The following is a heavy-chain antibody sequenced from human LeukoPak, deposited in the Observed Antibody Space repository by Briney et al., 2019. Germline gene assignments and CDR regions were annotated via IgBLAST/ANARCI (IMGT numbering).Heavy chain of an antibody. J-gene: IGHJ4*02. D-gene: IGHD6-19*01. Sequence: ASVRVSCKTSGYVFNSFGITWVRQAPGQGLEWMGWVSAYKGYTSHAQKFQDRVIMTTDTSTTTAYMELRNLKSDDTAVYYRAREAVSFVAVANDGYFDFWGQGSLVIVSS. CDR2: VSAYKGYT. CDR3: AREAVSFVAVANDGYFDF. V-gene: IGHV1-18*01. CDR1: GYVFNSFG.